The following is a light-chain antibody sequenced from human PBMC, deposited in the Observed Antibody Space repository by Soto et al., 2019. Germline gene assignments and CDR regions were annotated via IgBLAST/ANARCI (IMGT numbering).Light chain of an antibody. Sequence: EIVLTQSPGTLSLSPGERATLSCRASQSVRSDYLAWYQQKPGQAPRLLIYGASSRATGIPDRFSGSGSGTDFTLTISSLQSEDFAVYYCQQYNNWPWTFGQGTKVEIK. CDR1: QSVRSDY. V-gene: IGKV3-20*01. CDR2: GAS. CDR3: QQYNNWPWT. J-gene: IGKJ1*01.